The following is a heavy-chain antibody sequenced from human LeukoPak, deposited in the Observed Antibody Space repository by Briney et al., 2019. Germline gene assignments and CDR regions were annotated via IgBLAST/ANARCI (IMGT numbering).Heavy chain of an antibody. V-gene: IGHV3-66*01. Sequence: GGSLRLSCAASGFTVSSNYMSWVRQAPGKGLEWVSVIYSGGSTYYADSVKGRFTISGDNSKNTLYLQMNSLRAEDTAVYYCARETLIVGASYFDYWGQGTLVTVSS. CDR3: ARETLIVGASYFDY. J-gene: IGHJ4*02. CDR1: GFTVSSNY. CDR2: IYSGGST. D-gene: IGHD1-26*01.